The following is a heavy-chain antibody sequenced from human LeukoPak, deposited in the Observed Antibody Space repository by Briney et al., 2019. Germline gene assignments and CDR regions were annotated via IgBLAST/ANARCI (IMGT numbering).Heavy chain of an antibody. J-gene: IGHJ5*02. CDR2: INPDSGGT. CDR3: ARDRITMVRGEQNWFDP. D-gene: IGHD3-10*01. V-gene: IGHV1-2*06. CDR1: GYTFTGYY. Sequence: ASVKVSCKASGYTFTGYYMHWVRQAPGQGLEWMGRINPDSGGTNYAQKFQGRVTMTRDTSISTAYMELSRLRSDDTAVYYCARDRITMVRGEQNWFDPWGQGTLVTVSS.